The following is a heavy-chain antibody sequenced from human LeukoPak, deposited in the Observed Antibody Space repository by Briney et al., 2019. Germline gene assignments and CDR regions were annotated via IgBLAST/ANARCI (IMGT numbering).Heavy chain of an antibody. CDR2: ISSSSSTI. CDR1: GFTFSTYS. Sequence: PGGSLRLSCAVSGFTFSTYSMNWVRQAPGKGLEWVSYISSSSSTIYYADSVKGRFTISKDNAKNSLYLQMNSLRDEDTAVYYCAKDSDYYHSSGYYYAYFQHWGQGTLVTVFS. D-gene: IGHD3-22*01. J-gene: IGHJ1*01. V-gene: IGHV3-48*02. CDR3: AKDSDYYHSSGYYYAYFQH.